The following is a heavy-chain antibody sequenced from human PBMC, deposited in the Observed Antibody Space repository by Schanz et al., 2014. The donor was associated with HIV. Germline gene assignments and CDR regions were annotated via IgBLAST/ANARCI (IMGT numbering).Heavy chain of an antibody. D-gene: IGHD6-6*01. Sequence: EVQLVESGGGLVQPGRSLRLSCAASGFTFDDFAMHWVRQAPGKGLEWVSSISWNSGIIGYADSVKGRFSISRDNAKNSLYLQMNSLRVEDTALYYCAKDMGRQPEYFQHWGQGTLVTVSS. J-gene: IGHJ1*01. CDR3: AKDMGRQPEYFQH. CDR1: GFTFDDFA. CDR2: ISWNSGII. V-gene: IGHV3-9*01.